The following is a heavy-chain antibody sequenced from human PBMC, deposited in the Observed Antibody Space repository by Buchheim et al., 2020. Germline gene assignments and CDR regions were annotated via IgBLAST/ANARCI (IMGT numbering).Heavy chain of an antibody. CDR1: GYTFTTHR. CDR3: ARGSVGAADNWFDP. V-gene: IGHV7-4-1*02. CDR2: INTNTGNP. Sequence: QVQLVQSGSELKKPGASVKVSCKASGYTFTTHRMNWVRQAPGHGPEWMGWINTNTGNPTYAQGFTGRFVFSLDTSVSTAYLQITSLKAEDTAMYYCARGSVGAADNWFDPWGQGTL. J-gene: IGHJ5*02. D-gene: IGHD2-15*01.